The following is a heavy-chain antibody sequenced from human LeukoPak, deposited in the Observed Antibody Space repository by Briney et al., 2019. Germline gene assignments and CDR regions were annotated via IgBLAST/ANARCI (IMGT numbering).Heavy chain of an antibody. CDR3: ARDYDFWSGYYSPTRGYFGY. CDR2: IRCDGSNK. J-gene: IGHJ4*02. Sequence: GGSLRLSCAASGFTFSGSVMHWVRQAPGKGLEWVTFIRCDGSNKYYTDSVKGRFTISRDNSKNTLYLQMDSLRAEDTAVYYCARDYDFWSGYYSPTRGYFGYWGQGTLVTVSS. CDR1: GFTFSGSV. V-gene: IGHV3-30*02. D-gene: IGHD3-3*01.